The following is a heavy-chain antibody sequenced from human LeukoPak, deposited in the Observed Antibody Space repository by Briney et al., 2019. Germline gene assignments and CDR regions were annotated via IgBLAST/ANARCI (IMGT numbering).Heavy chain of an antibody. Sequence: GGSLRLSCAASGFTFSAFWMSWVRQAAGKGLEWVANIKQDGSEQYYVDSVKGRFTISRDNARNSLYLQMNSLRAEDTAVYYCARVYYYDTSGYYPDLFDFWGQGTLVTVSS. CDR3: ARVYYYDTSGYYPDLFDF. J-gene: IGHJ4*02. CDR1: GFTFSAFW. CDR2: IKQDGSEQ. V-gene: IGHV3-7*01. D-gene: IGHD3-22*01.